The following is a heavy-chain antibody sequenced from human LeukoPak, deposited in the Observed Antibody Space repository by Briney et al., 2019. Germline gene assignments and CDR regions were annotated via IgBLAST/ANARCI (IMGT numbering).Heavy chain of an antibody. Sequence: GGSLRLSCAASGFTFSDHHMDWVRQAPGGGREWVGRIRNNYNKKYAASVTDRFTISRDDSKNSMFLQMNSLKTEDTAVYYCTRLNYYDGSGYYPDYWGQGTLVTVSS. CDR2: IRNNYNK. V-gene: IGHV3-72*01. D-gene: IGHD3-22*01. J-gene: IGHJ4*02. CDR3: TRLNYYDGSGYYPDY. CDR1: GFTFSDHH.